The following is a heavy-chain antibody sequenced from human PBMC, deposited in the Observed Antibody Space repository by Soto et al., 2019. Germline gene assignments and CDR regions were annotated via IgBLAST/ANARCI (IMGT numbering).Heavy chain of an antibody. CDR3: MSRPISPWVPPYSNLDY. J-gene: IGHJ4*01. Sequence: GGSLRLSCAASGFTFSSYAMSWVRQAPGKGLEWVSAISGSGGSTYYADYVKGRFTISRDNSKNTLYLQMNSLRAEDTAVYYSMSRPISPWVPPYSNLDYWGPGTLLTVSS. CDR2: ISGSGGST. CDR1: GFTFSSYA. V-gene: IGHV3-23*01. D-gene: IGHD6-13*01.